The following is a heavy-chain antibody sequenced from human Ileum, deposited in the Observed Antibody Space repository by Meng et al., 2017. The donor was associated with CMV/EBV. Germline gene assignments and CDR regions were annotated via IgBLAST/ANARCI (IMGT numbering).Heavy chain of an antibody. CDR3: ARGSKGVPDY. J-gene: IGHJ4*02. V-gene: IGHV3-30*03. Sequence: GESLKISCAASGFNFNCYNMHRVRLPPGKGLEWVAVTSYDGAKKFYADSAKGRFTIYKDNSKNTLFLQMNSLRAEDTAVYYCARGSKGVPDYWGQGTLVTVSS. CDR2: TSYDGAKK. CDR1: GFNFNCYN. D-gene: IGHD2-2*01.